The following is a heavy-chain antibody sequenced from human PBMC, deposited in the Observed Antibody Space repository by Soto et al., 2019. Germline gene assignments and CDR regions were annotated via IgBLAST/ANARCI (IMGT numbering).Heavy chain of an antibody. CDR2: IIPILGIA. CDR1: GGTFSIYT. Sequence: QVQLVQSGAEVKKPGSSVKVSCKASGGTFSIYTISWVRQAPGQGIEWMGRIIPILGIANYAQKFQGRVTITADKATRTAYMELSSRRSEDTAVYYCQRWGSGYQGYFDYWGQGTLFTVSS. D-gene: IGHD3-22*01. CDR3: QRWGSGYQGYFDY. J-gene: IGHJ4*02. V-gene: IGHV1-69*02.